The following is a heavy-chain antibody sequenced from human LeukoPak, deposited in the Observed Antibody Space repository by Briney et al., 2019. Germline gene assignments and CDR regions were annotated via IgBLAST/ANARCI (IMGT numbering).Heavy chain of an antibody. Sequence: GGSLRLSCAASGFTFSSYSMNWVRQAPGKGLEWVSYISSSSSTMYYADSVKGRFTISRDNAKNSLYLQMNSLRAEDTAVYYCARARKELRTPFDYWGQGTLVTVSS. V-gene: IGHV3-48*04. CDR3: ARARKELRTPFDY. CDR1: GFTFSSYS. CDR2: ISSSSSTM. D-gene: IGHD1-7*01. J-gene: IGHJ4*02.